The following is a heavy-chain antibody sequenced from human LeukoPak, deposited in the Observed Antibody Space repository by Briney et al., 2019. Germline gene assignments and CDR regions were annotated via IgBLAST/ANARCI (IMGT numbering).Heavy chain of an antibody. CDR2: INPNSGVT. Sequence: GASVKVSCKASGYTFTDYYMHWVRQAPGQGLEWMGWINPNSGVTNYARKFQVRVTMTGDTSISTVYMELSRLRSDDTAVYYCARDLRLAVSGTSGFDIWGQGTVVTVSS. CDR1: GYTFTDYY. J-gene: IGHJ3*02. D-gene: IGHD6-19*01. V-gene: IGHV1-2*02. CDR3: ARDLRLAVSGTSGFDI.